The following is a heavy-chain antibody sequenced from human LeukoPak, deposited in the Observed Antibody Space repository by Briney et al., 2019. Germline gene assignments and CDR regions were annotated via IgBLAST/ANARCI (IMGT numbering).Heavy chain of an antibody. CDR3: ARVLDVYNYYYYMDV. D-gene: IGHD5-24*01. V-gene: IGHV3-7*01. J-gene: IGHJ6*03. Sequence: GGSLRLSCVAPGLSLSMSWVRQAPGKALEWVATIEPDGSEKYYVDSVKGRFTISRDNSKNTLYLQMGSLRAEDMAVYYCARVLDVYNYYYYMDVWRKGPRVTVFS. CDR2: IEPDGSEK. CDR1: GLSLS.